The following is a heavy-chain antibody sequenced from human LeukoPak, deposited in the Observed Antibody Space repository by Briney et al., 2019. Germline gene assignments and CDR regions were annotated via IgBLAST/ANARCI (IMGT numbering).Heavy chain of an antibody. CDR1: GGSISSSSYY. Sequence: SETLSLTCTVSGGSISSSSYYWGWIRQPPGKGLEWIGSIYYSGSTYYNPSLKSRVTISVGTSKNQFSLKLSSVTAADTAVYYCASLWKDGSGSYIDYWGQGTLVTVSS. D-gene: IGHD3-10*01. J-gene: IGHJ4*02. CDR2: IYYSGST. V-gene: IGHV4-39*07. CDR3: ASLWKDGSGSYIDY.